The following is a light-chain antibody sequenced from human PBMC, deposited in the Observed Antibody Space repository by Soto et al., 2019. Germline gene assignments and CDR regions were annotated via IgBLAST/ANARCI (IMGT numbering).Light chain of an antibody. CDR3: QQYDTSLYT. CDR1: QSVSSY. CDR2: DAS. V-gene: IGKV3-11*01. Sequence: EIVLTQSPATLSLSPGERATLSCRASQSVSSYLAWYQQKPGQAPRLLIYDASNRATGIPARFSGSGSGTDFTLTISSLEPGDFAVYYCQQYDTSLYTFGQGTKLEIK. J-gene: IGKJ2*01.